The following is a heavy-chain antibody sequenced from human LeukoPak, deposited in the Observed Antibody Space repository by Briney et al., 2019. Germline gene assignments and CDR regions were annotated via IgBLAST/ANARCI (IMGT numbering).Heavy chain of an antibody. D-gene: IGHD2-8*02. V-gene: IGHV3-30*04. CDR2: ISYDGSNK. Sequence: GGSLRLSCAASGFTFSSYAMHWVRQAPGKGLEWVAVISYDGSNKYYADSVKGRFTISRDNSKNTLYLQMNSLRAEDTAVYYCARDQGTGSAFDIWGQGTMVTVSS. J-gene: IGHJ3*02. CDR1: GFTFSSYA. CDR3: ARDQGTGSAFDI.